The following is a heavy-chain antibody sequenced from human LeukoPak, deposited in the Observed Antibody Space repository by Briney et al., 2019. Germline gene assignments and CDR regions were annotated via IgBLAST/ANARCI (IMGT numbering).Heavy chain of an antibody. CDR2: IYYSGST. Sequence: PSETLSLTCTVSGGSISSSSYYWGWIRQPPGKGLEWIGSIYYSGSTYYNPSLKSRVTISVDTSKYQFSLKLTSVTAADTAIYYCARLGRRGYSFGSGLIGFDYWGQGKLLTVSS. CDR1: GGSISSSSYY. J-gene: IGHJ4*02. D-gene: IGHD5-18*01. V-gene: IGHV4-39*01. CDR3: ARLGRRGYSFGSGLIGFDY.